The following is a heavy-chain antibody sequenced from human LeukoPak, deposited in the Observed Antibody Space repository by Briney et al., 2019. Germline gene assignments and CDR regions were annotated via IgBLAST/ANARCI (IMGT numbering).Heavy chain of an antibody. J-gene: IGHJ6*02. Sequence: GASVKVSCKASGYTFTSHDIDWVRQAPGQGLEWMGWMNPNSGNTGYAQKFQGRVTMTRDTSISTVYMELSSLTSEDTAVYYCARGLVRGRFDRDVWGQGTTVTVSS. CDR1: GYTFTSHD. CDR2: MNPNSGNT. V-gene: IGHV1-8*01. CDR3: ARGLVRGRFDRDV. D-gene: IGHD3-10*01.